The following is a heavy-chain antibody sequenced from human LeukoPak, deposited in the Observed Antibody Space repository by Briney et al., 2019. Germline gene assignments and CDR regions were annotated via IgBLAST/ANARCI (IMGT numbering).Heavy chain of an antibody. Sequence: SETLSLTCAVYGGSFSGYYWSWIRRPPGKGLEWIGEINHSGSTNYNPSLKSRVTISVDTSKNQFSLKLSSVTAADTAVYYCARGRGFWSCYYLQAYFDYWGQGTLVTVSS. J-gene: IGHJ4*02. CDR3: ARGRGFWSCYYLQAYFDY. CDR2: INHSGST. V-gene: IGHV4-34*01. CDR1: GGSFSGYY. D-gene: IGHD3-3*01.